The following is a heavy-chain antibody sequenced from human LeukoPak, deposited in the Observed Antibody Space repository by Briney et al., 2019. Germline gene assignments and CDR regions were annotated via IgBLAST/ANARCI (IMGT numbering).Heavy chain of an antibody. J-gene: IGHJ4*02. CDR1: GFTFSSYA. CDR2: ISGSGGST. D-gene: IGHD2-2*01. V-gene: IGHV3-23*01. Sequence: GGSLRLSCAASGFTFSSYAMSWVRQAPGKGLEWVSAISGSGGSTYYADSVKGRFTISRDNSKNTLYLQMNSLRAEDTAVYYCAKSVRLVVVPAATRIRPFDYWGQGTLRTVSS. CDR3: AKSVRLVVVPAATRIRPFDY.